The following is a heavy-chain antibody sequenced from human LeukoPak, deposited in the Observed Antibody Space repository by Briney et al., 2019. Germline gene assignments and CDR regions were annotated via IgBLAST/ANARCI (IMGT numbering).Heavy chain of an antibody. CDR2: IMPLFGTA. V-gene: IGHV1-69*05. CDR3: ASGSLGDGYGVGDYYQYMDV. Sequence: ASVKVSCKASGGTFNSYAISWVRQAPGQGLEWMGGIMPLFGTANYAQEFQGRVTFTTDESASTAYMEVSSLGSEDTAVYYCASGSLGDGYGVGDYYQYMDVWGKGTTVTVSS. CDR1: GGTFNSYA. J-gene: IGHJ6*03. D-gene: IGHD5-24*01.